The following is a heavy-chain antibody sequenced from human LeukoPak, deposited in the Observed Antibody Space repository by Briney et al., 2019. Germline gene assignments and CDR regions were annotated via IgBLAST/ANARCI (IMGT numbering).Heavy chain of an antibody. D-gene: IGHD3-22*01. CDR2: IYHSGST. V-gene: IGHV4-38-2*02. J-gene: IGHJ4*02. Sequence: SETLSLTCTVSGYSISSGYYWGWIRQPPGKGLEWIGSIYHSGSTYYNPSLKSRVTISVDTSKNQFSLKLSSVTAADTAVYYCATIYDSSGYYFYFDYWGQGTLVTVSS. CDR3: ATIYDSSGYYFYFDY. CDR1: GYSISSGYY.